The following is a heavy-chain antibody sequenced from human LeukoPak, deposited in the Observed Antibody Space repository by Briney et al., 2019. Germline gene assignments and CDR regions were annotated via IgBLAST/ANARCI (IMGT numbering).Heavy chain of an antibody. CDR1: GFTFSSYG. J-gene: IGHJ6*02. CDR3: AKDPDSSGWLYYYYYYGMDV. Sequence: PGRSLRLSCAASGFTFSSYGMHWVRQAPGKGLEWVAFISYDGSNKYYADSVKGRFTISRDNSKNTLYLQMNSLRAEDTAVYYCAKDPDSSGWLYYYYYYGMDVWGQGTTVTVSS. CDR2: ISYDGSNK. V-gene: IGHV3-30*18. D-gene: IGHD6-19*01.